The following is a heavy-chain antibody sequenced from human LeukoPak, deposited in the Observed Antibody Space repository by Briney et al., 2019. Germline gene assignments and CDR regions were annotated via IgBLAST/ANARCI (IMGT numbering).Heavy chain of an antibody. CDR1: GFTFSIYA. J-gene: IGHJ6*02. CDR3: ARDGRGNDSSGYYAQPANYYGMDV. D-gene: IGHD3-22*01. CDR2: IWYDGSNK. V-gene: IGHV3-33*08. Sequence: GGSLRLSCAASGFTFSIYAMSWVRQAPGKGLEWVAVIWYDGSNKYYADSVKGRFTISRDNSKNTLYLQMNSLRAEDTAVYYCARDGRGNDSSGYYAQPANYYGMDVWGQGTTVTVSS.